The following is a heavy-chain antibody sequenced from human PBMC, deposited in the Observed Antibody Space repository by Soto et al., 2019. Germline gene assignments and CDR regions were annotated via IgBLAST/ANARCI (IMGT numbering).Heavy chain of an antibody. Sequence: GESLKISCKGSGYSFTSYWIGWVRQMPGKGLEWMGIIYPGDSDTRYSPSFQGQVTISADKSISTAYLQWSSLKASGTAMYYCARQHRGSDEPNAFDIWGQGTMVTVSS. V-gene: IGHV5-51*01. CDR1: GYSFTSYW. CDR2: IYPGDSDT. CDR3: ARQHRGSDEPNAFDI. J-gene: IGHJ3*02.